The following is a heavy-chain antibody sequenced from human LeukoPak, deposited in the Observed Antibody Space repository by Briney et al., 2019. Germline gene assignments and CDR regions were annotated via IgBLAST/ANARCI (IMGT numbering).Heavy chain of an antibody. CDR1: GGTFSSYA. CDR2: IIPIFGTA. J-gene: IGHJ4*02. V-gene: IGHV1-69*06. CDR3: ARDLTGYSSGWYYFDY. D-gene: IGHD6-19*01. Sequence: ASVKVSCKASGGTFSSYAISWVRQAPGQGLEWMGGIIPIFGTANHAQKFQGRVTITADKSTSTAYMELSSLRSEDTAVYYCARDLTGYSSGWYYFDYWGQGTLVTVSS.